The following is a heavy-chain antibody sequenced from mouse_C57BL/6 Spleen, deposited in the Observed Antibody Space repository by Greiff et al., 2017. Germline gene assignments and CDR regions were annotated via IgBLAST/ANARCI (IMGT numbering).Heavy chain of an antibody. CDR2: INPCGSYT. CDR3: TRGASYYAFDY. V-gene: IGHV1-7*01. Sequence: VQLKQPGAELVKPGASVKLSCKASGYTFTGYWMHWVKQRPGQGLEWIGYINPCGSYTNYNQKFKGKTTLTVDKSSSTAYMQLSSLTSEDSAFYYCTRGASYYAFDYWGQGTTLTVSS. CDR1: GYTFTGYW. D-gene: IGHD1-1*01. J-gene: IGHJ2*01.